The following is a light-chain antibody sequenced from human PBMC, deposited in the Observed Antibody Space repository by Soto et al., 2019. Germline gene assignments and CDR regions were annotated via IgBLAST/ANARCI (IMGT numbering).Light chain of an antibody. CDR3: QHYRDSPWT. V-gene: IGKV3-20*01. Sequence: DIVLTQSPGTLSLSPGERATLSCRASQSVGTLLAWYRQKPGQAPRLLIYTTSNRATDIPDRFSGSGSGTDFTLTISRLEPEDFAVYYCQHYRDSPWTVGQGTRVEI. CDR2: TTS. J-gene: IGKJ1*01. CDR1: QSVGTL.